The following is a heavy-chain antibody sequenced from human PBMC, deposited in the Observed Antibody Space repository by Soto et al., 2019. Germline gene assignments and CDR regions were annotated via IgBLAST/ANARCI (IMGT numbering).Heavy chain of an antibody. V-gene: IGHV1-69*02. Sequence: ASVKVSCKASGGTFSSYTISWVRQAPGQGLELMGRIIPILGIANYAQKFQGRVTITADKSTSTAYMELSSLRSEDTAVYYCARGRTYYDILTGLSREAFDIWGQGTTVTVS. CDR3: ARGRTYYDILTGLSREAFDI. CDR2: IIPILGIA. D-gene: IGHD3-9*01. J-gene: IGHJ3*02. CDR1: GGTFSSYT.